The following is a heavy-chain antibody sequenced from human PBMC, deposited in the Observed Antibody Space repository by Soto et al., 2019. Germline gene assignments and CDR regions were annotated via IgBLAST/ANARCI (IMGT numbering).Heavy chain of an antibody. V-gene: IGHV3-9*02. Sequence: GGSLRLSCVASAFSSHHYAIHWVRQGPGKGLEWVSGIHWNNGATGYADSVKGRFTIFKDNVKNSVYLQMNSLRTDDTAFYYCTEDILPGGADVWGQGTTVTVSS. CDR1: AFSSHHYA. CDR3: TEDILPGGADV. D-gene: IGHD3-16*01. J-gene: IGHJ6*02. CDR2: IHWNNGAT.